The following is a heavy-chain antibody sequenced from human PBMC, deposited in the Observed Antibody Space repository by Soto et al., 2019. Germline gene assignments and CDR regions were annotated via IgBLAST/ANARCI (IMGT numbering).Heavy chain of an antibody. CDR2: IFYTGST. J-gene: IGHJ4*02. CDR1: GGSVNNHY. CDR3: ARDSRSTTGWYPYFDY. D-gene: IGHD6-19*01. Sequence: QVQLQESGPGLVKPSETLSLICSVSGGSVNNHYWSWVRQPPGKGLEWVGSIFYTGSTNYNPSLKSRVTISLDTSKTQFSLTVSSVTAADTAVYYCARDSRSTTGWYPYFDYWGQGTLVTVSS. V-gene: IGHV4-59*02.